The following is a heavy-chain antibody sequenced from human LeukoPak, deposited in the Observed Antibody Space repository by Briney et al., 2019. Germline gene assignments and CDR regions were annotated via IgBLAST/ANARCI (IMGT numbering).Heavy chain of an antibody. J-gene: IGHJ5*02. CDR2: IRSDGSIT. Sequence: GGSLRLSCAASGITISSYWMHWVRHVPGKGLGWVSRIRSDGSITIYADSVKGRFTISRDNVKNTVFLQMNSLRAEDTAVYYCARSDWFDPWGQGTLVTVSS. V-gene: IGHV3-74*01. CDR3: ARSDWFDP. CDR1: GITISSYW.